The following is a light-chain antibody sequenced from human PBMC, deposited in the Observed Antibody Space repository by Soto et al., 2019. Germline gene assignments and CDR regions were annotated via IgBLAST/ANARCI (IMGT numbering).Light chain of an antibody. Sequence: EIVMTQSPATLSVSPGERATLSCRASQSVSSNLAWYQQKPGQAPSLLIYDISARATGIPTRFSGSGSGTEFTLTISSLQSEDFAAYYCQQYNDWPLTFCGGTKVEIK. CDR1: QSVSSN. CDR2: DIS. J-gene: IGKJ4*01. V-gene: IGKV3D-15*01. CDR3: QQYNDWPLT.